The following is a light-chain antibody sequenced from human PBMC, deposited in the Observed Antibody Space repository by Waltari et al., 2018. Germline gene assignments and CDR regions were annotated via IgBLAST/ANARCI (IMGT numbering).Light chain of an antibody. CDR2: GAS. J-gene: IGKJ2*03. CDR3: QQYGSSPPYS. CDR1: PSVGSSS. Sequence: ENVLTQSPASLSVSPGERATLSCRASPSVGSSSLAWYQHKPGQAPRLLIYGASRRATGIPDRFSGSGSETDFTLTINRLEPEDFAVYHCQQYGSSPPYSFGQGTKLEIK. V-gene: IGKV3-20*01.